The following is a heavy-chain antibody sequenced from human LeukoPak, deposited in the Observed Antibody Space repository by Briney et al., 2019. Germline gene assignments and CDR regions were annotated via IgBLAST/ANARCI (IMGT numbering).Heavy chain of an antibody. D-gene: IGHD2-2*01. CDR3: ARVRVVVVPDAIDWHYFDY. V-gene: IGHV4-39*07. J-gene: IGHJ4*02. Sequence: SETLSLTCTVSGGSISSSTYDWGWIRQPPGKGLEWIGSVFYTGSTFYNPSLKSRVTISVDTSKNQFSLKLKSVTAADTAVYYCARVRVVVVPDAIDWHYFDYWGQGTLVTVSS. CDR2: VFYTGST. CDR1: GGSISSSTYD.